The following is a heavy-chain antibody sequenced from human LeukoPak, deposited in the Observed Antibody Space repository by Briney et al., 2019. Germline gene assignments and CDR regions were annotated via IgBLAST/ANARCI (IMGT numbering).Heavy chain of an antibody. V-gene: IGHV4-59*01. Sequence: SETLSLTCTVSGGSISSYYWSWIRQPPGKGLEWIGYIYYSGSTNYNPSLKSRVTISVDTSKNQFSLKLSSVTAADTAVYYCARGSGYGSSWYYFDYWGQGTLVTVSS. D-gene: IGHD6-13*01. CDR2: IYYSGST. CDR1: GGSISSYY. CDR3: ARGSGYGSSWYYFDY. J-gene: IGHJ4*02.